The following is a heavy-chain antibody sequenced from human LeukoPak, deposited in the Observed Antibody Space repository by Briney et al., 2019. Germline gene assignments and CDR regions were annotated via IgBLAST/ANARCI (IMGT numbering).Heavy chain of an antibody. CDR1: GGTFSSYA. CDR3: ARGYCSGGSCYPFDY. V-gene: IGHV1-69*05. D-gene: IGHD2-15*01. CDR2: IIPIFGTA. Sequence: SVKVSCKASGGTFSSYAISWVRQAPGQGLEWMGGIIPIFGTANYAQKFQGRVTITTDESTSTAYMELSSLRSEDTAVYYCARGYCSGGSCYPFDYWGQGTLVTVSS. J-gene: IGHJ4*02.